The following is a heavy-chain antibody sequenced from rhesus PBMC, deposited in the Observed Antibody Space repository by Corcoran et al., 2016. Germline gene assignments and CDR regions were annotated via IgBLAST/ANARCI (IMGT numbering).Heavy chain of an antibody. CDR3: ASIYGSGIRRIDY. D-gene: IGHD2-27*01. CDR2: ITYSGST. J-gene: IGHJ4*01. Sequence: QVQLQESGPGLVKPSETLSLPCAVSGYSIRSGYYWSWIRQPPGKGLEWSGYITYSGSTSYNPSLKSRVTISRDTSKNQFSLKLSSVTAADTAVYYCASIYGSGIRRIDYWGQGVLVTVSS. CDR1: GYSIRSGYY. V-gene: IGHV4-122*02.